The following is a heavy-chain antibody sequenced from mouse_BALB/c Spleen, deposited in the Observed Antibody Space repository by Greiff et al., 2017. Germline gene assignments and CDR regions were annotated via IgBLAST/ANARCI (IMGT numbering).Heavy chain of an antibody. V-gene: IGHV1-14*01. CDR3: ARSFTTVVAPLDY. Sequence: VHVKQSGPELVKPGASVKMSCKASGYTFTSYVMHWVKQKPGQGLEWIGYINPYNDGTKYNEKFKGKATLTSDKSSSTAYMELSSLTSEDSAVYYCARSFTTVVAPLDYWGQGTTLTVSS. J-gene: IGHJ2*01. CDR2: INPYNDGT. CDR1: GYTFTSYV. D-gene: IGHD1-1*01.